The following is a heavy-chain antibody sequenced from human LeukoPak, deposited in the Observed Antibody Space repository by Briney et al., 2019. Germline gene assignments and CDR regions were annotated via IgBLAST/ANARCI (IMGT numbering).Heavy chain of an antibody. CDR3: ARIAAAGYYYYYGMDV. CDR2: IDWDDDK. CDR1: GFSLSTSGMC. Sequence: SGPALVKPPQTLTLTFTFSGFSLSTSGMCVSWIRQPPGKALEWLARIDWDDDKYYSTSLKTRLTISKDTSKNQVVLTMTNMDPVDTATYYCARIAAAGYYYYYGMDVWGQGTTVTVSS. V-gene: IGHV2-70*11. J-gene: IGHJ6*02. D-gene: IGHD6-13*01.